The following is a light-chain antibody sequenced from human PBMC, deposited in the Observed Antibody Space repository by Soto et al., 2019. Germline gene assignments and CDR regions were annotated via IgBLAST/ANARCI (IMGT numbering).Light chain of an antibody. J-gene: IGKJ1*01. CDR2: GAS. CDR1: QSISSN. V-gene: IGKV3-15*01. CDR3: QQYNNWPRT. Sequence: EIVMTQSPATLSVSPGERATLSCRASQSISSNLAWYQQKPGQATRLLIYGASTRATGLPASFSGSGSGTEFTLTISSLQSEDFAVYYCQQYNNWPRTFGQGTKVEFK.